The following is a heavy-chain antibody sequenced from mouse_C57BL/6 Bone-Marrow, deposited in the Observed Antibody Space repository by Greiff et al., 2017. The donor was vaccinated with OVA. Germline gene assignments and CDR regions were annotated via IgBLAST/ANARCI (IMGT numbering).Heavy chain of an antibody. CDR3: ARRDDGYFYYFDY. Sequence: VQLQQPGAELVKPGASVKMSCKASGYTFTSYWITWVKQRPGQGLEWIGDIYPGSGSTNYNEKFKSKATLTVDTSSSTAYMQLSSLTSEDSAVYYCARRDDGYFYYFDYWGQGTTLTVSS. CDR2: IYPGSGST. D-gene: IGHD2-3*01. J-gene: IGHJ2*01. V-gene: IGHV1-55*01. CDR1: GYTFTSYW.